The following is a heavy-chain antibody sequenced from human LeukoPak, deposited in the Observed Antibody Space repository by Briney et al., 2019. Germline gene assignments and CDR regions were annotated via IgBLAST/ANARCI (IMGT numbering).Heavy chain of an antibody. D-gene: IGHD3-16*01. CDR3: ARVDLVRGGEYYFDY. J-gene: IGHJ4*02. V-gene: IGHV3-48*03. CDR1: GFTFSSYE. Sequence: GGSLRLSCAASGFTFSSYEINWVRQAPGKGLEWVSYISSSGSTIYYADSVKGRFTISRDNAKNSLYLQMNSLRAEDTAVYYCARVDLVRGGEYYFDYWGQGTLVTVSS. CDR2: ISSSGSTI.